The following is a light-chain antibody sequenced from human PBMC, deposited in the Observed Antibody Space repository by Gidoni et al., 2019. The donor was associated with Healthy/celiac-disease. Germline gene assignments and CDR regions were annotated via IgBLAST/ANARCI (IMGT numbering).Light chain of an antibody. J-gene: IGKJ1*01. CDR3: QQYNSYST. V-gene: IGKV1-5*03. Sequence: IQMTHSPSTLSASVGDRVTITCRASQSISSWLAWYQQKPGKAPKLLIYKAASLESGGPARCSGSGSGTEFTLTISSLQPDDFATYYCQQYNSYSTFGQGTKVEIK. CDR1: QSISSW. CDR2: KAA.